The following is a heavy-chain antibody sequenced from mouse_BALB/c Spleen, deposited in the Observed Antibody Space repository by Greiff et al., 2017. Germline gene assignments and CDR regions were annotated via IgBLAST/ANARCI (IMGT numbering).Heavy chain of an antibody. CDR1: GFTFSSYG. D-gene: IGHD2-14*01. Sequence: EVQRVESGGDLVKPGGSLKLSCAASGFTFSSYGMSWVRQTPDRRLEWVATISSGGSYTYYPDSVKGRFTISRDNAKNTLYLQMSSLKSEDTAMYYCTRHHRYDGYAMDYWGQGTSVTVSS. V-gene: IGHV5-6*01. CDR3: TRHHRYDGYAMDY. J-gene: IGHJ4*01. CDR2: ISSGGSYT.